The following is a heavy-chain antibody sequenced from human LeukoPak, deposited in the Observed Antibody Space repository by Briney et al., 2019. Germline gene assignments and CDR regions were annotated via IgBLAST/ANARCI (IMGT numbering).Heavy chain of an antibody. Sequence: GGSLRLSCGASKFTFSNYWMSWVRQAPGKGLEWVANIKQDGSEKYYVDSVKGRFTISRDNAKNSLYLQMNSLRAEDTAVYYCAREAHCSSTSCYLYYFDYWGQGTLVTVSS. CDR2: IKQDGSEK. J-gene: IGHJ4*02. CDR3: AREAHCSSTSCYLYYFDY. CDR1: KFTFSNYW. D-gene: IGHD2-2*01. V-gene: IGHV3-7*01.